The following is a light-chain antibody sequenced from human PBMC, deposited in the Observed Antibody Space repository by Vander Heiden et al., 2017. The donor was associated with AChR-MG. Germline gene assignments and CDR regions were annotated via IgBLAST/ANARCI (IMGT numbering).Light chain of an antibody. CDR1: QSVSTN. CDR2: GAS. Sequence: EILMTQSPATLSVSPGEGATLSCRASQSVSTNVAWYQQKPGRAPRLLIYGASSRATGVPDRFSGSGAETEFTFTISGRQSEDSAVYFCQHEDNRPITFGGGTKVEIK. CDR3: QHEDNRPIT. V-gene: IGKV3-15*01. J-gene: IGKJ4*01.